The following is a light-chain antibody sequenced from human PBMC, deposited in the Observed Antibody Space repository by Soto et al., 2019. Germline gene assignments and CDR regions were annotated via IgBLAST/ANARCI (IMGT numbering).Light chain of an antibody. CDR1: QSISSTY. J-gene: IGKJ1*01. CDR3: QQYGSSPPWT. V-gene: IGKV3-20*01. Sequence: EIVLTQSPGTLSLSPGERATIPCRTSQSISSTYLTWYHQKPGQAPRLVFYDASNRATGIPDRFSGSGSGTDFTLTISRLEPEDFAVYYCQQYGSSPPWTFGQGTKVDIK. CDR2: DAS.